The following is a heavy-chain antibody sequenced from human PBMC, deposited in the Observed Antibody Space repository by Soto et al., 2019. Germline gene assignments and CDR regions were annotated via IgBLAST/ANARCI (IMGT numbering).Heavy chain of an antibody. D-gene: IGHD6-19*01. CDR3: ARGVAGSGFDL. CDR1: GDSVSSNTAA. V-gene: IGHV6-1*01. Sequence: SQTLSLTCAISGDSVSSNTAARSWIRSSPSRGLEWLGRTYYRSNWRHDYAVSVKSRVTVNPDTSKNHFSLQLNSVTPDDTAVYYCARGVAGSGFDLWGQGTLVTVS. J-gene: IGHJ4*02. CDR2: TYYRSNWRH.